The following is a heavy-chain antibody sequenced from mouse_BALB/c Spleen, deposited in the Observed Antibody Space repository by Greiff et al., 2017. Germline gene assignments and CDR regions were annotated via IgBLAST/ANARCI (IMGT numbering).Heavy chain of an antibody. CDR2: IDPETGGT. D-gene: IGHD1-1*01. CDR3: TRSDYYGTSGDYFDY. Sequence: QVQLQQSGAELVRPGASVTLSCKASGYTFTDYEMHWVKQTPVHGLEWIGAIDPETGGTAYNQKFKGKATLTADTSSSTAYMELRSLTSEDSAVYYCTRSDYYGTSGDYFDYWGQGTTLTVSS. CDR1: GYTFTDYE. J-gene: IGHJ2*01. V-gene: IGHV1-15*01.